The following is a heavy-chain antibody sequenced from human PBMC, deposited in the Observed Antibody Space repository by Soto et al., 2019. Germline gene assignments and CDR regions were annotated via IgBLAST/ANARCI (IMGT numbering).Heavy chain of an antibody. D-gene: IGHD5-18*01. V-gene: IGHV4-34*01. CDR1: GGSFSGYY. CDR3: ARVENTAMVVWYFDL. CDR2: INHSGST. J-gene: IGHJ2*01. Sequence: QVQLQQWGAGLLKPSETLSLTCAVYGGSFSGYYWSWIRQPPGKGLEWIGEINHSGSTNYIPSLKSRVTISVDTSKNQFSLKLSSVTAADTAVYYCARVENTAMVVWYFDLWGRGTLVTVSS.